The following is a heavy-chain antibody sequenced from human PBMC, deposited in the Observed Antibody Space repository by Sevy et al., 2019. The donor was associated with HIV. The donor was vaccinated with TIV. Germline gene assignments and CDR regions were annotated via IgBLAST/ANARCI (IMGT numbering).Heavy chain of an antibody. CDR2: ISYDGRNNK. CDR1: GFTFSSYA. V-gene: IGHV3-30*04. D-gene: IGHD3-16*01. Sequence: GGSLRLSCAASGFTFSSYAMSWVRQAPGKGLEWVAVISYDGRNNKNNADSVKGRFTISRDNSKNTVYLQMNSLRAEDTAIYYCARDRGEILSSAFDYWGQGTLVTVSS. J-gene: IGHJ4*02. CDR3: ARDRGEILSSAFDY.